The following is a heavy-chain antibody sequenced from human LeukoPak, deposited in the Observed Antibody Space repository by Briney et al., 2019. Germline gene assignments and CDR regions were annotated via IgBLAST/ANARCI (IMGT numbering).Heavy chain of an antibody. D-gene: IGHD6-13*01. CDR2: INPSGGST. V-gene: IGHV1-46*01. Sequence: ASVKVSCKASGYTFTSYYMYWVRQAPGQGLEWMGIINPSGGSTNYAQKFQGRVTMTRDTSTSTVYMELSSLRSEDTAVYYCARRVSSSWYFDYWGQGTLVTASS. CDR3: ARRVSSSWYFDY. J-gene: IGHJ4*02. CDR1: GYTFTSYY.